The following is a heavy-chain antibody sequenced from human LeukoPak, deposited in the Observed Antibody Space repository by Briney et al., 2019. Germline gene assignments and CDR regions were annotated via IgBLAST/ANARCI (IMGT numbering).Heavy chain of an antibody. J-gene: IGHJ6*02. Sequence: PGGSLRLSCAASGFTFSSYAMHWVRQAPGKGLEWVAVISYDGSNKYYADSVKGRFTISRDNSKNTLYLQMNSLRTEDTAVYYCAKTIWEWFSYYYGMDVWGQGTTVTVSS. V-gene: IGHV3-30-3*01. CDR3: AKTIWEWFSYYYGMDV. CDR2: ISYDGSNK. CDR1: GFTFSSYA. D-gene: IGHD3-3*01.